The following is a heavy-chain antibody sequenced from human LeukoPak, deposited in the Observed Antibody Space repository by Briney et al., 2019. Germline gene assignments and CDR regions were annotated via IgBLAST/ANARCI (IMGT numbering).Heavy chain of an antibody. CDR3: ARLGYCSSTSCSDAFDI. Sequence: GESLKISCKGSGYSFTSYWIGWVRQMPGKGLEWMGIIYPGDSDTRYSPSFQGQVTISADKSISTAYLQWSSLKASDTAMYCCARLGYCSSTSCSDAFDIWGQGTMVTVSS. V-gene: IGHV5-51*01. D-gene: IGHD2-2*01. CDR2: IYPGDSDT. J-gene: IGHJ3*02. CDR1: GYSFTSYW.